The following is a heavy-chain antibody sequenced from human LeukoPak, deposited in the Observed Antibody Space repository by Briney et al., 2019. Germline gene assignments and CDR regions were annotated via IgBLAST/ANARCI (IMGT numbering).Heavy chain of an antibody. CDR1: GGSMSASY. Sequence: SETLSLTCTVSGGSMSASYWSWIRQPPGKGLEWIGEINHSGSTNYNPSLKSRVTISVDTSKNQFSLKLSSVTAADTAVYYCARGPQDIVVVPAATYNNCFDPWGQGTLVTVSS. D-gene: IGHD2-2*01. V-gene: IGHV4-34*01. CDR2: INHSGST. J-gene: IGHJ5*02. CDR3: ARGPQDIVVVPAATYNNCFDP.